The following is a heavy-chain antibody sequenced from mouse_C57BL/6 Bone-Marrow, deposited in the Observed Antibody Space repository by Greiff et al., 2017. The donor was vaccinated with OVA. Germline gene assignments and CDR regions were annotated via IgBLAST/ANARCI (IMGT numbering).Heavy chain of an antibody. Sequence: VQLQQPGAELVRPGSSVKLSCKASGYTFTSYWMHWVKQRPIQGLEWIGNIDPSDSETHYNQKFKDKATLTVDKSSSTAYMQLSSLTSEDSAVYYCARGGYGNYLYAMDYWGQGTSVTVSS. CDR3: ARGGYGNYLYAMDY. D-gene: IGHD2-1*01. CDR2: IDPSDSET. J-gene: IGHJ4*01. CDR1: GYTFTSYW. V-gene: IGHV1-52*01.